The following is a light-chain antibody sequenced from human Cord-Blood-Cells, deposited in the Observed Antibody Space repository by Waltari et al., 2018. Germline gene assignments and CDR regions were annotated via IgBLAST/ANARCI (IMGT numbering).Light chain of an antibody. CDR3: QQRSNWPRIT. J-gene: IGKJ5*01. CDR1: QSVSSY. Sequence: EIVLTQSPATLSLSPGESATLSCRASQSVSSYLAWYQQKPGQAPRLLISDASNRATGIPARFSGSGSGTDVTLTISSLEPEDFAVYYCQQRSNWPRITFGQGTRLEIK. CDR2: DAS. V-gene: IGKV3-11*01.